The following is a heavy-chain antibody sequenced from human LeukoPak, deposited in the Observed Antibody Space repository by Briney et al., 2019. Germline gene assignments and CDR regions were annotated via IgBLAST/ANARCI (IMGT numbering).Heavy chain of an antibody. CDR2: IIPILGIA. CDR3: ARDAESYDILTGYLPLDY. D-gene: IGHD3-9*01. Sequence: SVKVSCKASGGTFSSYAISWVRQAPGQGLEWMGRIIPILGIANYAQKLQGRVTMTTDTSTSTAYMELRSLRSDDTAVYYCARDAESYDILTGYLPLDYWGQGTLVTVSS. CDR1: GGTFSSYA. J-gene: IGHJ4*02. V-gene: IGHV1-69*04.